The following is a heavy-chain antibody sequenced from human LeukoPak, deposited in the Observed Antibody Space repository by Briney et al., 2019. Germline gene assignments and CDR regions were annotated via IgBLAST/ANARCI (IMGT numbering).Heavy chain of an antibody. D-gene: IGHD3-16*02. Sequence: ASVKVSCKASGGTFSSYAISWVRQAPGQGLEWMGGIIPIFGTANYAQKLQGRVTMTTDTSTSTAYMELRSLRSDDTAVYYCARDNDDYVWGSYRLIDFDYWGQGTLVTVSS. CDR3: ARDNDDYVWGSYRLIDFDY. V-gene: IGHV1-69*05. CDR2: IIPIFGTA. CDR1: GGTFSSYA. J-gene: IGHJ4*02.